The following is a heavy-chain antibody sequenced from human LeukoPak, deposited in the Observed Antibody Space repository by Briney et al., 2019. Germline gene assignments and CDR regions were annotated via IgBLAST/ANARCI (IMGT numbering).Heavy chain of an antibody. D-gene: IGHD6-13*01. CDR3: TTQPLYSSSWYDY. CDR1: GFTFSNVW. J-gene: IGHJ4*02. Sequence: GGSLRLSCAASGFTFSNVWMSWVRQPPGKGLEWVGRIKSKSDGGTTDYAAPVKGRFSISRDDSKNTLFLQMNSLKTEDTGVYFCTTQPLYSSSWYDYWGQGTLVTVSS. CDR2: IKSKSDGGTT. V-gene: IGHV3-15*01.